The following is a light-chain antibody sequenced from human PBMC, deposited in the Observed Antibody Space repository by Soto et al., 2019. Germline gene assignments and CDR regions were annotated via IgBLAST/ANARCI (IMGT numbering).Light chain of an antibody. CDR2: DVN. CDR3: CSYAGRYTYV. CDR1: SSDVGGYNY. J-gene: IGLJ1*01. V-gene: IGLV2-11*01. Sequence: QSALTQPRSVSGSPGQSVAISCTGTSSDVGGYNYVSWYQQHPGKAPKVMIFDVNKRPSGVPDRFSGSKSGNTASLTISGPQAEDEADYYCCSYAGRYTYVFGTGTKVTVL.